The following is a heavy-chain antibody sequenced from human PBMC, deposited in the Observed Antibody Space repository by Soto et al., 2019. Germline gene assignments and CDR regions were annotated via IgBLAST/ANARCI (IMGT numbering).Heavy chain of an antibody. J-gene: IGHJ4*02. D-gene: IGHD2-2*01. V-gene: IGHV7-4-1*01. CDR2: IATNTGNP. Sequence: QVQLVQSGSELKEPGASVKVSCKASGYTFTGYSINWVRQAPGQGLEWMGWIATNTGNPTYVQGFTGRFVFSLDTSVTTAYLQIYSLKAEDTAVYYCARDSSTALFDYWGQGTLVTASS. CDR1: GYTFTGYS. CDR3: ARDSSTALFDY.